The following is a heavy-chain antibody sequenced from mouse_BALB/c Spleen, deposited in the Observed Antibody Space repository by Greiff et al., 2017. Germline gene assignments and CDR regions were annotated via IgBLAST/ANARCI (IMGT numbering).Heavy chain of an antibody. Sequence: VMLVESGPGLVQPSQSLSITCTVSGFSLTSYGVHWVRQSPGKGLEWLGVIWSGGSTDYNAAFISRLSISKDNSKSQVFFKMNSLQADDTAIYYCARNWGNYDAWFAYWGQGTLVTVSA. V-gene: IGHV2-4-1*01. CDR3: ARNWGNYDAWFAY. CDR2: IWSGGST. D-gene: IGHD2-3*01. J-gene: IGHJ3*01. CDR1: GFSLTSYG.